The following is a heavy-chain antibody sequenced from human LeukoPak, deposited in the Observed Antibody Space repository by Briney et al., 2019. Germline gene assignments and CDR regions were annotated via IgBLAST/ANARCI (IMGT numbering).Heavy chain of an antibody. CDR2: ISAYNGNT. CDR3: ARDPYCGGDCYSENWFDP. V-gene: IGHV1-18*01. Sequence: ASVKVSCKASGYTFTSYGISWVRQAPGQGLEWMGWISAYNGNTNYAQKLQGRVTMTTDTSTSSAYMELRSLRSDDTAVYYCARDPYCGGDCYSENWFDPWGQGTLVTVSS. D-gene: IGHD2-21*02. J-gene: IGHJ5*02. CDR1: GYTFTSYG.